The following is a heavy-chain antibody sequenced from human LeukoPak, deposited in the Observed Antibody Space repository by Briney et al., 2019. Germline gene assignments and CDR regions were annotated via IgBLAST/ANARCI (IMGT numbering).Heavy chain of an antibody. Sequence: SQTLSLTCTVSGGSISSGGYYWSWIRQPPGKGLEWIGYIYHSGSTYYNPSLKSRVTISVDTSKNQFSLKLSSVTAADTAVYYCACSVSSANDAFDIWGQGTMVTVSS. D-gene: IGHD6-6*01. CDR1: GGSISSGGYY. J-gene: IGHJ3*02. V-gene: IGHV4-30-2*02. CDR3: ACSVSSANDAFDI. CDR2: IYHSGST.